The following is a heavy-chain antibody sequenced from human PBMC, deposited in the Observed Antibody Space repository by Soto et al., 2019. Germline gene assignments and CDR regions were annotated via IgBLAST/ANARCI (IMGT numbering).Heavy chain of an antibody. Sequence: SETLSLTCAVYGGSFSGYYWSWIRQPPGKGLEWIGEINHSGSTNYNPSLKSRVTISVDTSKNQFSLKLSSVTAADTAVYYCARAAVVPAAYFDYWGQGTLVTVSS. CDR3: ARAAVVPAAYFDY. CDR2: INHSGST. J-gene: IGHJ4*02. CDR1: GGSFSGYY. D-gene: IGHD2-2*01. V-gene: IGHV4-34*01.